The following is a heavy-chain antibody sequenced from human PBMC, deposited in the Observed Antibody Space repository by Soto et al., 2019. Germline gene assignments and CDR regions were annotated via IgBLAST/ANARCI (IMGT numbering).Heavy chain of an antibody. J-gene: IGHJ2*01. CDR2: IYYSGST. V-gene: IGHV4-31*03. CDR1: GGSIGSGGYY. Sequence: SETLSLTCTVSGGSIGSGGYYWSWIRQHPGKGLEWIGYIYYSGSTYYNPSLKSRVTISVDTSKNQFSLKLSSVTAADTAVYYCAGGVKGTRPIVVAPWGEASVLW. D-gene: IGHD3-16*01. CDR3: AGGVKGTRPIVVAPWGEASVL.